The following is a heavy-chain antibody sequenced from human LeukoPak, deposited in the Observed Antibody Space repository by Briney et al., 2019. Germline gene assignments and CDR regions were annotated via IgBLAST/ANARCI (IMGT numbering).Heavy chain of an antibody. CDR1: GYTFTDYY. CDR2: INPNDGDT. Sequence: ASVKVSCKASGYTFTDYYMHWVRQAPGRGFEWMGWINPNDGDTNYAQKFQGRVTMTRDTSISTAHMEVSRLRSDDTAVYYCARANSLYCSSTTCLFDYWGQGTLVTVSS. V-gene: IGHV1-2*02. D-gene: IGHD2-2*01. CDR3: ARANSLYCSSTTCLFDY. J-gene: IGHJ4*02.